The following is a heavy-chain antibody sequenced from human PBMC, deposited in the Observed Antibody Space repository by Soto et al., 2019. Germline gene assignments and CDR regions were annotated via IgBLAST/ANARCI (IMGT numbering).Heavy chain of an antibody. CDR2: ISYDGSNK. CDR1: GFTFSSYA. CDR3: AREQGYCISTSCYSWFDP. Sequence: QVQLVESGGGVVQPGRSLRLSCAASGFTFSSYAMHWVRQAPGKGLEWVAVISYDGSNKYYADSVKGRFTISRDNSKNKLYLQMNSLRAEDTAVYYCAREQGYCISTSCYSWFDPWGQGTLVTVSS. J-gene: IGHJ5*02. D-gene: IGHD2-2*01. V-gene: IGHV3-30-3*01.